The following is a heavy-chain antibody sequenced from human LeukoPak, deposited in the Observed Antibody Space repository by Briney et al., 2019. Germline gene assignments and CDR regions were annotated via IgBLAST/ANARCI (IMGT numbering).Heavy chain of an antibody. V-gene: IGHV3-53*01. CDR3: AGVVAAIALRDYHYVDV. CDR2: IYSGEVT. D-gene: IGHD2-21*02. Sequence: GGSLTLSCSPSSFSPTDKSMTWVRQAPGKGLECVSIIYSGEVTANGDSVRGRFTISRDRGTKTLFLQMDNLRVADTAVSYCAGVVAAIALRDYHYVDVWGKGTTVTVSS. J-gene: IGHJ6*03. CDR1: SFSPTDKS.